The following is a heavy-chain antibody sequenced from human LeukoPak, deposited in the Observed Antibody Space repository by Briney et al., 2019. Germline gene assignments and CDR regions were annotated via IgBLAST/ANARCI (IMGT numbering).Heavy chain of an antibody. J-gene: IGHJ4*02. CDR3: AKDAAGPEY. Sequence: PGGSLRLSCAASGLTFSDYSMTWVRQDPGKGLFWVSGISAGGGSTYYADSVKGRFTISRDNSRDTLYLQMNSLRAEDTAVYYCAKDAAGPEYWGQGTLVTVSS. V-gene: IGHV3-23*01. CDR1: GLTFSDYS. D-gene: IGHD6-13*01. CDR2: ISAGGGST.